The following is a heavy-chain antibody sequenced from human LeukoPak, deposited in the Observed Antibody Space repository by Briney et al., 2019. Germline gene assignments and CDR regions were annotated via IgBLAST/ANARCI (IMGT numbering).Heavy chain of an antibody. CDR3: ASQSMYSGSYWGLSPAPGFSGRLFDY. V-gene: IGHV4-59*01. J-gene: IGHJ4*02. CDR2: IYYSGST. CDR1: GGSISSYY. Sequence: SETLSLTCTVSGGSISSYYWSWIRQPPGKGLEWIGYIYYSGSTNYNPSLKSRVTISVDTSKNQFSLKLSSVTAADTAVYYCASQSMYSGSYWGLSPAPGFSGRLFDYWGQGTLVTVSS. D-gene: IGHD1-26*01.